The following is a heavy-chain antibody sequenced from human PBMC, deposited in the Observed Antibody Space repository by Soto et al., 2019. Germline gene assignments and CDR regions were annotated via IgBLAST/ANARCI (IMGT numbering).Heavy chain of an antibody. CDR1: GFTFSSYW. Sequence: EVQLVESGGGLVQPGGSLRLSCAASGFTFSSYWMHWVRQAPGKGLVWVSRINSDGSSTSYADSVKGRFTISRDNAKNTLYLQMNSLRAEDTAVYYCAQILGERYYDFWSGPPYYYYGMDVWGQGTTVTVSS. V-gene: IGHV3-74*01. CDR3: AQILGERYYDFWSGPPYYYYGMDV. J-gene: IGHJ6*02. CDR2: INSDGSST. D-gene: IGHD3-3*01.